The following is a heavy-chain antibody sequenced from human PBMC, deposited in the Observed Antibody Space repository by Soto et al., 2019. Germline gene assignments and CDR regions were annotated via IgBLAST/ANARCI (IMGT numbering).Heavy chain of an antibody. J-gene: IGHJ3*01. Sequence: EVQLVESGGGLVQPGGSRRVSCAASGFSFSNYAMNWVRKAPGKGLEWVSYISIGSGSIFYADSVKGRFTISRDDAKNSLYMQMNTLRDEDTAVYYCVRDDRWAFDFWGQGTMVTVSS. D-gene: IGHD3-22*01. CDR2: ISIGSGSI. CDR1: GFSFSNYA. V-gene: IGHV3-48*02. CDR3: VRDDRWAFDF.